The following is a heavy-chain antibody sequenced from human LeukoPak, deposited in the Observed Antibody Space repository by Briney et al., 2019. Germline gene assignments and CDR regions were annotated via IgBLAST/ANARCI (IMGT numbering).Heavy chain of an antibody. CDR2: INLYNGAR. CDR3: LGWAVGNEPMASFAY. V-gene: IGHV1-2*02. J-gene: IGHJ4*02. D-gene: IGHD5-24*01. CDR1: GYSFTAYY. Sequence: GASVKVSFKPTGYSFTAYYFFWMRQAPGQGLECVGGINLYNGARKYAQGLQGRVTMPRDRSISTAYMELNRLRSGDPATYYFLGWAVGNEPMASFAYCGQGRLVTVSS.